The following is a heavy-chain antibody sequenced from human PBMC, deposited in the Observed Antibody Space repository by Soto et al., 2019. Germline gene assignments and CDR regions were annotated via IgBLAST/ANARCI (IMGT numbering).Heavy chain of an antibody. D-gene: IGHD6-13*01. CDR1: GFTFSSYG. J-gene: IGHJ4*02. V-gene: IGHV3-30*18. CDR3: AKPWGGLSIAAAGAPDY. Sequence: GGSLRLSCAASGFTFSSYGMHWVRQAPGKGLEWVAVISYDGSNKYYADSVKGRFTISRDNSKNTLYLQMNSLRAEDTAVYYCAKPWGGLSIAAAGAPDYWGQGTLVTVSS. CDR2: ISYDGSNK.